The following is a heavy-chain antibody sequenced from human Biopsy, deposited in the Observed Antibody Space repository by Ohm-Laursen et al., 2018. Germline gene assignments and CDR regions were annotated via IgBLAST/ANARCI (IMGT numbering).Heavy chain of an antibody. D-gene: IGHD4-11*01. CDR1: GDSVTKYY. CDR2: IYYSVMT. CDR3: ARDSGILNYGNFKYYHYYGMDV. Sequence: SETLSLTCTVPGDSVTKYYWSWIRQPPGKGLEWIGHIYYSVMTNYNPSLQSRVSISVDTSRNQVSLTLSSVTAADTAVYYCARDSGILNYGNFKYYHYYGMDVWGQGTKVTVSS. J-gene: IGHJ6*02. V-gene: IGHV4-59*02.